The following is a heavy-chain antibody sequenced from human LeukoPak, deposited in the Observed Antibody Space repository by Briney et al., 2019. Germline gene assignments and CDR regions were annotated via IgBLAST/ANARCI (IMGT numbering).Heavy chain of an antibody. Sequence: KASETLSLTCTVSGGSISSYYWSWIRQPPGKGLERIGYIYYSGSTNYNPSLKSRVTISVDTSKNQFSLKLSSVTAADTAVYYCAGVTAVADLGWFDPWGQGTLVTASS. CDR3: AGVTAVADLGWFDP. D-gene: IGHD6-19*01. CDR1: GGSISSYY. V-gene: IGHV4-59*08. CDR2: IYYSGST. J-gene: IGHJ5*02.